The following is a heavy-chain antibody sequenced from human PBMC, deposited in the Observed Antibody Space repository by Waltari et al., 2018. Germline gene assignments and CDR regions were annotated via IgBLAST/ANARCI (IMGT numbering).Heavy chain of an antibody. V-gene: IGHV3-23*01. CDR2: ISGRSGST. CDR1: GFTFSSYA. D-gene: IGHD3-10*01. CDR3: AKQFGSGTYYLDY. Sequence: EVQLLESGGGLVQPGGSLRLSCAASGFTFSSYAMSWVRQAPGKGLKWVSAISGRSGSTYYADSVKGRFTISRDNSKNTLYLQMDSLRAEDTAVYYCAKQFGSGTYYLDYWGQGTLVTVSS. J-gene: IGHJ4*02.